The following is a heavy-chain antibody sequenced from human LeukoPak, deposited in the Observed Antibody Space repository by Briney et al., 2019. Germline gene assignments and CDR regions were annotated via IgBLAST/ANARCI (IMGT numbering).Heavy chain of an antibody. V-gene: IGHV4-39*07. CDR1: GGSISSGSYY. CDR2: INHSGST. Sequence: PSETLSLTCTVSGGSISSGSYYWSWIRQPPGKGLEWIGEINHSGSTNYNPSLKSRVTISVDTSKNQFSLKLSSVTAADTAVYYCARSARGYFDWLLDYWGQGTLVTVSS. D-gene: IGHD3-9*01. CDR3: ARSARGYFDWLLDY. J-gene: IGHJ4*02.